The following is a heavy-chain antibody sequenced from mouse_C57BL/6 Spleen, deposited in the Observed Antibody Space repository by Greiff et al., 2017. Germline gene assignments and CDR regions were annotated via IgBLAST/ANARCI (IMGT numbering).Heavy chain of an antibody. CDR1: GYTFIDYE. CDR3: TRWARV. V-gene: IGHV1-15*01. Sequence: QVQLQQSGAELVRPGASVTLSCKASGYTFIDYEMHWVKQTPVHGLEWIGAIDPETGGTAYNQKFKGKAILTADNSSSTAYMELRSLTSEASAVYYCTRWARVWGTGTTVTVSS. CDR2: IDPETGGT. J-gene: IGHJ1*03.